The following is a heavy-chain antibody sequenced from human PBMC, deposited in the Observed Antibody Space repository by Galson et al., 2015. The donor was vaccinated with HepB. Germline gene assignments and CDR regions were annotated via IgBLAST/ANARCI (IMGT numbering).Heavy chain of an antibody. J-gene: IGHJ4*02. Sequence: ETLSLTCAVSGGSISSSNWWSWVRQPPGKGLEWIGEIYHSGSTNYNPSLKSRVTISVDKSKNQFSLKLSSVTAADTAVYYCASGPANYYYGSGNDYWGQGTLVTVSS. CDR2: IYHSGST. CDR1: GGSISSSNW. CDR3: ASGPANYYYGSGNDY. V-gene: IGHV4-4*02. D-gene: IGHD3-10*01.